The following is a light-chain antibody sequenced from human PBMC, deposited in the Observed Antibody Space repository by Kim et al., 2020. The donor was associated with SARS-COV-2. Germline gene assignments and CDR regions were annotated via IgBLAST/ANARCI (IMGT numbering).Light chain of an antibody. J-gene: IGLJ2*01. V-gene: IGLV2-23*02. Sequence: QSALTQPPSVSGSPGQSITISCTGTSSDVGSYNLVSWYQQHPGKAPKLMIYEVSKRPSGVSNRFSGSKSGNTASLTISGLQAEDEADYYCCSYVVFGGGTQLTVL. CDR3: CSYVV. CDR2: EVS. CDR1: SSDVGSYNL.